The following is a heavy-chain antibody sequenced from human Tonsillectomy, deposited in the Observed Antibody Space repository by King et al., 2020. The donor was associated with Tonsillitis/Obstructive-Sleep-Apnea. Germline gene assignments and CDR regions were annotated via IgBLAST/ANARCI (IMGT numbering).Heavy chain of an antibody. CDR1: GFTFSSDW. V-gene: IGHV3-7*04. Sequence: VQLVESGGGLVQPGGSLRVSCAASGFTFSSDWMSWVRQAPGKGLEWVANIKQDGGKEDDVDSVKVRFTISRDNAKNSLYLHMNSLRAEDTAVYYCAREGYEYSSSSPGIFDYWGQGTLVTVSS. J-gene: IGHJ4*02. D-gene: IGHD6-6*01. CDR2: IKQDGGKE. CDR3: AREGYEYSSSSPGIFDY.